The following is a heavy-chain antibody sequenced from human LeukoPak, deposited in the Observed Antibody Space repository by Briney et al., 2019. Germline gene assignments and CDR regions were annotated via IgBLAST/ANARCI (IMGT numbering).Heavy chain of an antibody. J-gene: IGHJ4*02. D-gene: IGHD2-15*01. V-gene: IGHV4-30-4*01. CDR1: GGSISSGDYY. Sequence: PSETLSLTCTVSGGSISSGDYYWSWIRQPPGKGLEWIGHIYYSGSTYYNPSLKSRATISVDTSKNQFSLKLSSVTAADTAVYYCARGRGEPEVVVAATPFFHLTTFDYWGQGTLVTVSS. CDR3: ARGRGEPEVVVAATPFFHLTTFDY. CDR2: IYYSGST.